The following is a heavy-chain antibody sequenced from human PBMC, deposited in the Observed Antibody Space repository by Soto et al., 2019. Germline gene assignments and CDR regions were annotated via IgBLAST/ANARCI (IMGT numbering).Heavy chain of an antibody. CDR1: CGSINSGDYY. CDR2: IFHSGST. Sequence: SETLSLTCTVSCGSINSGDYYWTWVRQPPGKGLEWIGNIFHSGSTYYTPSPQSRVTISLDTSKNHFSLKLSSVTPADTAVYYCARDRYYGSGTYYNFYSGMDVWGQGTTVTVSS. J-gene: IGHJ6*02. V-gene: IGHV4-30-4*01. CDR3: ARDRYYGSGTYYNFYSGMDV. D-gene: IGHD3-10*01.